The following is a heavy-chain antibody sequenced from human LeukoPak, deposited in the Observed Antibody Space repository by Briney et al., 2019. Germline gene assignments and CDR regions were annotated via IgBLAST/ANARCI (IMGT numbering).Heavy chain of an antibody. CDR2: MNPNSGNT. J-gene: IGHJ4*02. CDR1: GYTFTSYD. V-gene: IGHV1-8*01. Sequence: GASVKVSCKASGYTFTSYDINWVRQATGQGLEWMGWMNPNSGNTGYAQKFQGRVTMIRNTSISTAYMELSSLRSEDTAVYYCARGRYYDSSGYYFFGLTYYFDYWGQGTLVTVSS. D-gene: IGHD3-22*01. CDR3: ARGRYYDSSGYYFFGLTYYFDY.